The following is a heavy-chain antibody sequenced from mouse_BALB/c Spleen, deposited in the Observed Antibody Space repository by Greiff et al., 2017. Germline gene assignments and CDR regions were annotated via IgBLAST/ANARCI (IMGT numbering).Heavy chain of an antibody. CDR1: GYTFTSYW. J-gene: IGHJ3*01. CDR3: ARCSWAY. V-gene: IGHV1-69*02. CDR2: IDPSDSYT. Sequence: QVQLQQPGAELVKPGASVKLSCKASGYTFTSYWMHWVKQRPGQGLEWIGEIDPSDSYTNYNQKFKGKATLTVDKSSSTAYMQLSSLTSEDSAVYYCARCSWAYWGQGTLVTVSA.